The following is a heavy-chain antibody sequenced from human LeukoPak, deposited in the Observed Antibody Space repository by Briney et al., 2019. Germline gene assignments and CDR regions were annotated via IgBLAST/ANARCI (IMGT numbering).Heavy chain of an antibody. V-gene: IGHV1-18*01. D-gene: IGHD3-22*01. J-gene: IGHJ4*02. CDR2: ISAYNGNT. Sequence: ASVKVSCKASGYTFTSYGISWVRQAPGQGLEWMGWISAYNGNTNYAQKLQGRVTITADKSTSTAYMELSSLRSEDTAVYYCARPLKYYDSSGYYSDWGQGTLVTVSS. CDR3: ARPLKYYDSSGYYSD. CDR1: GYTFTSYG.